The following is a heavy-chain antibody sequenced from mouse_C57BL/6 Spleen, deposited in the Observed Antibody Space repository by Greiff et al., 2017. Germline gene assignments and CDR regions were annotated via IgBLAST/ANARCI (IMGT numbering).Heavy chain of an antibody. V-gene: IGHV5-6*01. Sequence: EVKLMESGGDLVKPGGSLKLSCAASGFTFSSYGMSWVRQTPDKRLEWVATISSGGSYTYYPDSVKGRFTISRDNAKNTLYLQMSSLKSEDTAMXYCARSDTTVVATSDYYYAMDYWGQGTSVTVSS. CDR1: GFTFSSYG. CDR2: ISSGGSYT. D-gene: IGHD1-1*01. CDR3: ARSDTTVVATSDYYYAMDY. J-gene: IGHJ4*01.